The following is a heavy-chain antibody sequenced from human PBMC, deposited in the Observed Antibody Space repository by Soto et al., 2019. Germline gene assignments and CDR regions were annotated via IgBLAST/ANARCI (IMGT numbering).Heavy chain of an antibody. D-gene: IGHD4-17*01. CDR1: GFTFSSYR. J-gene: IGHJ4*02. Sequence: QVQLVESGGGVVQPGRSLRLSCAASGFTFSSYRMHWVRQAPGKGLEWVAVISYDGNNKYYADSVKGRFTISRDNFKNTLYLQMDSLRAEDTAMYYCAKDHLETTVTTPSYWGQGTLVTVSS. CDR2: ISYDGNNK. CDR3: AKDHLETTVTTPSY. V-gene: IGHV3-30*18.